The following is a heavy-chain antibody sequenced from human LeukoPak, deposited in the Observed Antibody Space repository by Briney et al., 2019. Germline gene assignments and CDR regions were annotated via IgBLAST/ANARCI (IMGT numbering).Heavy chain of an antibody. V-gene: IGHV3-74*01. CDR2: INSDGSST. J-gene: IGHJ4*02. CDR1: GFTFSNYW. D-gene: IGHD6-19*01. Sequence: PGGSLRLSCAVSGFTFSNYWMRWVRKAPGKGLVWVSRINSDGSSTSYADSVKGRFTISRDNAKNTLFLQMNSLGAEDTAVYYCARDPSGWYGSTQNNFDYWGQGTLVTASS. CDR3: ARDPSGWYGSTQNNFDY.